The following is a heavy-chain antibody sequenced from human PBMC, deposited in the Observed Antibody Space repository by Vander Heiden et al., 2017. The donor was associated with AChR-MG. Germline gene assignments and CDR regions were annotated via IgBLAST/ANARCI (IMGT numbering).Heavy chain of an antibody. CDR3: ARDPRAITMIVVGTNDYNWFDP. CDR2: IIPILGIA. V-gene: IGHV1-69*04. J-gene: IGHJ5*02. Sequence: QVQLVQSGAEVKKPGSSVKVSCKASGGTFSSYAISWVGQAPGQGLEWMGRIIPILGIANYAQKFQGRVTITADKSTSTAYMELSSLRSEDTAVYYCARDPRAITMIVVGTNDYNWFDPWGQGTLVTVSS. CDR1: GGTFSSYA. D-gene: IGHD3-22*01.